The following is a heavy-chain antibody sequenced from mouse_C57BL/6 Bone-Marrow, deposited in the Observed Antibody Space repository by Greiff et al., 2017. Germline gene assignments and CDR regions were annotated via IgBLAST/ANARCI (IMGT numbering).Heavy chain of an antibody. D-gene: IGHD2-3*01. V-gene: IGHV1-81*01. CDR2: IYPRSGNT. CDR1: GYTFTSYG. CDR3: ARWLLLFAY. Sequence: QVQLQQSGAELARPGASVKLSCKASGYTFTSYGISWVKQRTGQGLEWIGEIYPRSGNTYYNEKFKGKAKLTADKSSSTAYMELRSLTSEDSAVYFCARWLLLFAYWGQGTLVTVSA. J-gene: IGHJ3*01.